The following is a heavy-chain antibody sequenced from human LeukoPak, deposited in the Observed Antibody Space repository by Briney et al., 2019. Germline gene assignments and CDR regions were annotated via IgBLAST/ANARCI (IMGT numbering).Heavy chain of an antibody. V-gene: IGHV1-2*02. Sequence: ASVKVSCKASGYTFTGYYMHWVRQAPGQGLEWMGWINPNSGGTNYAQKFQGRVTMTRDTSISTAYMELSRLRSDDTAVYYCARGSGYGFPEVLGYCSGGSCYPFDYWGQGTLVTVSS. CDR2: INPNSGGT. CDR3: ARGSGYGFPEVLGYCSGGSCYPFDY. D-gene: IGHD2-15*01. CDR1: GYTFTGYY. J-gene: IGHJ4*02.